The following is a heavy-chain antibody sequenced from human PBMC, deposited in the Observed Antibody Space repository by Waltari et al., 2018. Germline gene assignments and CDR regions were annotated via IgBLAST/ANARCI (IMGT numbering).Heavy chain of an antibody. Sequence: EVQLLESGGGLVQPGGSLRLSCAASGFTFSSYAMSWVRQAPGKGLEWVSVIYSGGRSTYYADSVKGRFTISRDNSKNPLYLQMNSLRGEDTAVYYCAVVGRQDLLEYYYMDVWGKGTTVTVSS. V-gene: IGHV3-23*03. D-gene: IGHD1-26*01. J-gene: IGHJ6*03. CDR3: AVVGRQDLLEYYYMDV. CDR1: GFTFSSYA. CDR2: IYSGGRST.